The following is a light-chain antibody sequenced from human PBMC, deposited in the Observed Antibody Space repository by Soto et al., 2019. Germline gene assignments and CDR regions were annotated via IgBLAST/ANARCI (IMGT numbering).Light chain of an antibody. CDR1: SGHSSYA. CDR2: LNSDGSH. CDR3: QTWGTGIQV. J-gene: IGLJ2*01. Sequence: QLVLTQSPSASASLGASVKLTCTLSSGHSSYAIAWHQQQPEKGPRYLMKLNSDGSHSKGDGIPDRFSGSSSGAERYLTIPSLQSEDEADYYCQTWGTGIQVFGGGTKVTVL. V-gene: IGLV4-69*01.